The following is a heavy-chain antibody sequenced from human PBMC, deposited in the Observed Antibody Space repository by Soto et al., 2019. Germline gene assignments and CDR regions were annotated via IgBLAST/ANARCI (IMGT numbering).Heavy chain of an antibody. V-gene: IGHV4-39*01. CDR3: ARSGRSDYDFWSGYYTGKPSYYYMDA. CDR2: IYYSGST. D-gene: IGHD3-3*01. CDR1: GGSISSSSYY. J-gene: IGHJ6*03. Sequence: SETLSLTCTVSGGSISSSSYYWGWIRQPPGKGLEWIGSIYYSGSTYYNPSLKSRVTISVDTSKNQFSLKLSSVTAADTAVYYCARSGRSDYDFWSGYYTGKPSYYYMDAWGKGTTVTVSS.